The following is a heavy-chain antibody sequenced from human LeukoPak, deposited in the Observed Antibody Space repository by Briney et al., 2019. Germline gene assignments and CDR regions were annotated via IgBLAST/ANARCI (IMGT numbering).Heavy chain of an antibody. J-gene: IGHJ3*01. Sequence: SGGSLRLSCAASGFTFSNYDMNWVRQAPGKGLEWVSYISGNGNTIYHADSVKGHFTISRDNAKNSLSLQMNSLRAEDTAVYYCVSRAYRGEFDVWGQGTMVTVSS. CDR1: GFTFSNYD. CDR2: ISGNGNTI. D-gene: IGHD1-26*01. CDR3: VSRAYRGEFDV. V-gene: IGHV3-48*03.